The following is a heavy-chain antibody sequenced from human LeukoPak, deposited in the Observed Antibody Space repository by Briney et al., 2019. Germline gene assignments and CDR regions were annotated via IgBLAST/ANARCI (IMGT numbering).Heavy chain of an antibody. J-gene: IGHJ4*02. CDR2: ISGSGGST. D-gene: IGHD1-26*01. CDR3: AKDHSLWELLGMGIFDY. CDR1: GFTFSSYS. Sequence: PGGSLRLSCAASGFTFSSYSMNWVRQAPGKGLEWVSAISGSGGSTYYADSVKGRFTISRDNSKNTLYLQMNSLRAEDTAVYYCAKDHSLWELLGMGIFDYWGQGTLVTVSS. V-gene: IGHV3-23*01.